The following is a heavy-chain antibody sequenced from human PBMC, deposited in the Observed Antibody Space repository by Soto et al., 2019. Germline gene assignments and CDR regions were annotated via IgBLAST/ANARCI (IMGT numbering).Heavy chain of an antibody. Sequence: QVQLVQSGAEVKKPGSSVKVSCKASGGTFSSYAIRWVRQAPGQGLEWMGGIIPIFGTANYAQKFQGRVTITADESTSTDYMELSSLRSEDTAVYYCAREPTRYSETYYFDYWGQGTLVTVSS. V-gene: IGHV1-69*01. CDR1: GGTFSSYA. D-gene: IGHD3-9*01. J-gene: IGHJ4*02. CDR3: AREPTRYSETYYFDY. CDR2: IIPIFGTA.